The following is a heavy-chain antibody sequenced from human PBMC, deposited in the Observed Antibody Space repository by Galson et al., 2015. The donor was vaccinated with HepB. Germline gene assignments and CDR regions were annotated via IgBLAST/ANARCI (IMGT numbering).Heavy chain of an antibody. J-gene: IGHJ4*02. CDR1: GFTFSNAW. D-gene: IGHD3-9*01. CDR2: IKSKTDGGTT. Sequence: SLRLSCAASGFTFSNAWMSWVRQAPGKGLEWVGRIKSKTDGGTTDYAAPVKGRFTISRDDSKNTLYPQMNSLKTEDTAVYYCTTDLSRYFDWLPNYWGQGTLVTVSS. V-gene: IGHV3-15*01. CDR3: TTDLSRYFDWLPNY.